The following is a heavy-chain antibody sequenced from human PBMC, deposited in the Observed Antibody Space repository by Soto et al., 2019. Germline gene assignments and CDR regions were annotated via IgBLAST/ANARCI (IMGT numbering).Heavy chain of an antibody. CDR1: GYSFTSYG. CDR2: ISAYNGNT. CDR3: ARSDYYDSSGYFGTAHYYYGMDV. V-gene: IGHV1-18*01. D-gene: IGHD3-22*01. Sequence: XSVKGACNASGYSFTSYGISWVRQAPGQGLEWMGWISAYNGNTNYAQKLQGRVTMTTDTSTSTAYMELRSLRSDDTAVYYCARSDYYDSSGYFGTAHYYYGMDVWGQGTTVTVSS. J-gene: IGHJ6*02.